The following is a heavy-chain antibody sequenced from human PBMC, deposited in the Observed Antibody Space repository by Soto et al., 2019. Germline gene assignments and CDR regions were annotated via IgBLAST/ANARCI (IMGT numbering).Heavy chain of an antibody. J-gene: IGHJ3*02. Sequence: QLHLVQSGAVVKKPGASVTVSCSASGYPVTAYYMHWVRQAPGRGLEWMGGINPATGAAKYTQTFQGRVNMTRDTSTSKVFIELSGLASEETAGFYWARGGGVGVAGSAAFDMWGQGTLVTVSS. CDR1: GYPVTAYY. V-gene: IGHV1-2*02. CDR2: INPATGAA. D-gene: IGHD3-3*01. CDR3: ARGGGVGVAGSAAFDM.